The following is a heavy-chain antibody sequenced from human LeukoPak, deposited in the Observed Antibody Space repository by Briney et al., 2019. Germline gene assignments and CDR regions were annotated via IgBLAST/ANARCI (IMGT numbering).Heavy chain of an antibody. CDR2: IIPILGIA. CDR1: GGTFISYA. Sequence: ASVKVSCKASGGTFISYAISWVRQAPGQGLEWMGRIIPILGIANYAQKFQGRVTITADKSTSTAHMELSSLRSEDAAVYHCASLGSSWYPAEDIIVDYWGQGTLVTVSS. CDR3: ASLGSSWYPAEDIIVDY. V-gene: IGHV1-69*04. J-gene: IGHJ4*02. D-gene: IGHD6-13*01.